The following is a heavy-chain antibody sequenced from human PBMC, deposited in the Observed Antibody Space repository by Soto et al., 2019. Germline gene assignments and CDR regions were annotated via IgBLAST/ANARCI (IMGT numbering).Heavy chain of an antibody. CDR3: ARAVWHYDSTGGTFDI. CDR2: IIPIFGTA. CDR1: GGTFSSYA. J-gene: IGHJ3*02. Sequence: QVQLVQPGAEVKKPGSSVKVSCKASGGTFSSYAISWVRQAPGQGLEWMGGIIPIFGTANYAQKFQGRVTITADESTSTAYMELSSLRSEDTAVYYCARAVWHYDSTGGTFDIWGQGTMVTVSS. D-gene: IGHD3-22*01. V-gene: IGHV1-69*12.